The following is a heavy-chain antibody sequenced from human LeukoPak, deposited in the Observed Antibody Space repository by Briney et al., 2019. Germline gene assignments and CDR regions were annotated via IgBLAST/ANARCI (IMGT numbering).Heavy chain of an antibody. CDR1: GGSISSSRSY. CDR2: SSSSGTT. J-gene: IGHJ4*02. V-gene: IGHV4-39*07. D-gene: IGHD1-1*01. CDR3: AGDGCSINCFFY. Sequence: SETLSLTCTVSGGSISSSRSYWGWIRQSPGKGLEWIGSSSSSGTTYYNPSLKNRVTMSLDTPNNQFSLRLTSLTAADTAVYYCAGDGCSINCFFYWGQGTLVTVSS.